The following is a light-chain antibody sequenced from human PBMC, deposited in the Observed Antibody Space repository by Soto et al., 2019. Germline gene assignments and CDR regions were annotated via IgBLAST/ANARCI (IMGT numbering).Light chain of an antibody. CDR3: QQYGSSPLT. Sequence: EIVMTQSPATLSVSPGERATLSCRASQSVSSNLAWYQQKPGQAPRLLIYGASSRATGIPDRFSGSGSGTDFTLTISRLEPEDFAVYCCQQYGSSPLTFGGGTRLEI. CDR2: GAS. J-gene: IGKJ5*01. CDR1: QSVSSN. V-gene: IGKV3-20*01.